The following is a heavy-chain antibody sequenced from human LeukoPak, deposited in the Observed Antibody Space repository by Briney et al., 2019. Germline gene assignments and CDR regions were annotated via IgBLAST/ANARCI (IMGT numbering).Heavy chain of an antibody. J-gene: IGHJ4*02. Sequence: ASVKVSCKASGYTFTSYAMNWVRQAPGQGLECMGWINTNTRNTMYAQGFTGRIVFSLDTCVSTAYLQITSLTAEDTAMYYCARAYQPLGGLSFPDYWGQGTLVTVSS. CDR1: GYTFTSYA. V-gene: IGHV7-4-1*02. D-gene: IGHD3-16*02. CDR2: INTNTRNT. CDR3: ARAYQPLGGLSFPDY.